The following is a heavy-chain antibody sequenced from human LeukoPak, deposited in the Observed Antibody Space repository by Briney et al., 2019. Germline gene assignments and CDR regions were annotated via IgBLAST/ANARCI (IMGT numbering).Heavy chain of an antibody. J-gene: IGHJ3*02. CDR3: ARWDYDFWSGFYSGDAFDI. Sequence: GGSLRLSCAASGFTFSTYNMNWVRQAPGKGLEWVSSISSSSSYIYYADSVKGRFTISRDNAKNSLYLQMNSLGAEDTAVYYCARWDYDFWSGFYSGDAFDIWGQGTMVTASS. V-gene: IGHV3-21*01. D-gene: IGHD3-3*01. CDR2: ISSSSSYI. CDR1: GFTFSTYN.